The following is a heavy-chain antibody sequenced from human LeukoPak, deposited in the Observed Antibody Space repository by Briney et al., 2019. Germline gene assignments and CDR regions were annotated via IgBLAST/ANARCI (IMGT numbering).Heavy chain of an antibody. CDR1: GYTFTSYC. CDR3: AIVSITKDYYYMDV. J-gene: IGHJ6*03. CDR2: ISAYNGNT. Sequence: ASVKVSCKASGYTFTSYCIRWVRQAPGQGLEWMGWISAYNGNTNYAQKLQGRVTMTTDTSTSTAYMELRSLRSDDTAVYYSAIVSITKDYYYMDVWGKGTTVTVSS. D-gene: IGHD3-10*01. V-gene: IGHV1-18*01.